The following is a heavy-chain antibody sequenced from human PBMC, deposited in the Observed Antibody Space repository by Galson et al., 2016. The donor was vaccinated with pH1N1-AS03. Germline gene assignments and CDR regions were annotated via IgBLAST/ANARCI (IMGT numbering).Heavy chain of an antibody. J-gene: IGHJ4*02. CDR3: AKVPTFGVLIIQYYFDY. CDR2: ISITGTYT. Sequence: SLRLSCAASGFSFSDYYMSWIRQAPGKGLEWISFISITGTYTNYADSLKGRFTISRDNSKNTLYLQMSSLRAEDAAVYYCAKVPTFGVLIIQYYFDYWGQGALVTVSS. CDR1: GFSFSDYY. V-gene: IGHV3-11*05. D-gene: IGHD3-3*01.